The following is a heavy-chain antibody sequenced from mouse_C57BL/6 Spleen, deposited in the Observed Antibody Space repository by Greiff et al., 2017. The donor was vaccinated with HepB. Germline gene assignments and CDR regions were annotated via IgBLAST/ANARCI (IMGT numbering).Heavy chain of an antibody. V-gene: IGHV1-59*01. J-gene: IGHJ1*03. CDR1: GYTFTSYW. D-gene: IGHD1-1*01. Sequence: VQLQQSGAELVRPGTSVKLSCKASGYTFTSYWMHWVKQRPGQGLEWIGVIDPSDSYTNYNQKFKGKATLTVDTSSSQAYMQLSSLTSEDSAVYYCAKDYYYGSSQYFDVWGTGTTVTVSS. CDR2: IDPSDSYT. CDR3: AKDYYYGSSQYFDV.